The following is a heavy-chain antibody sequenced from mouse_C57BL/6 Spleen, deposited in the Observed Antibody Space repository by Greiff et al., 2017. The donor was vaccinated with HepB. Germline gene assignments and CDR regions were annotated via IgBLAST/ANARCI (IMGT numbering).Heavy chain of an antibody. V-gene: IGHV1-64*01. CDR3: SLYSWYFDV. CDR1: GYTFTSYW. J-gene: IGHJ1*03. D-gene: IGHD2-1*01. Sequence: QVQLQQSGAELVKPGASVKLSCKASGYTFTSYWMHWVKQRPGQGLEWIGMIHPNSGSTNYNEKFKSKATLTVDKSSSTAYMQLSSLTSEDSAVYYCSLYSWYFDVWGTGTTVTVSS. CDR2: IHPNSGST.